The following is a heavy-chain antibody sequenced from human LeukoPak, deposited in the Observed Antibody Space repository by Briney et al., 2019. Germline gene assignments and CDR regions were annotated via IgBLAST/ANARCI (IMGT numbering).Heavy chain of an antibody. V-gene: IGHV3-23*01. CDR2: IDSDSART. Sequence: GGSLRLSCSAFGFAFDKYAMNWVRQAPEKGLEWVSSIDSDSARTYYADSVKGRFTISRDNDKNTLYLQLNSLRGEDTAVYYYSARLPLYGMDFWGQGTTVTVSS. D-gene: IGHD2-15*01. CDR3: SARLPLYGMDF. CDR1: GFAFDKYA. J-gene: IGHJ6*02.